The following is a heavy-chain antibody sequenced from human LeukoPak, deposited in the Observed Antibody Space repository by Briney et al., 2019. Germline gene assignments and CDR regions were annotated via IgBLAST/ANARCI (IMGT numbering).Heavy chain of an antibody. Sequence: PGGSLRLSCAASGSTFSDQYMDWVRQAPGKGLEWVSYISSSSSYTNYADSVKGRFTISRDNAKNSLYLQMNSLRAEDTAVYYCARMAAAGKGDPDYWGQGTLVTVSS. J-gene: IGHJ4*02. CDR3: ARMAAAGKGDPDY. CDR2: ISSSSSYT. D-gene: IGHD6-13*01. V-gene: IGHV3-11*03. CDR1: GSTFSDQY.